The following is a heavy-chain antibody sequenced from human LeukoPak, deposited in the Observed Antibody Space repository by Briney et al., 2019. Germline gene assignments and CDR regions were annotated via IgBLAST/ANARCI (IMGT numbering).Heavy chain of an antibody. CDR3: AKDWGAYYDSSGFYSGDFDY. CDR2: ISGDGGST. V-gene: IGHV3-43*02. J-gene: IGHJ4*02. D-gene: IGHD3-22*01. CDR1: GFTFDDYA. Sequence: GGSLRLSCAASGFTFDDYAMHWVRQAPGKGLEWVSLISGDGGSTYYADSVKGRFTISRDNSKSSLYLQVNSLRTEDTALYYCAKDWGAYYDSSGFYSGDFDYWGQGTLVTVSS.